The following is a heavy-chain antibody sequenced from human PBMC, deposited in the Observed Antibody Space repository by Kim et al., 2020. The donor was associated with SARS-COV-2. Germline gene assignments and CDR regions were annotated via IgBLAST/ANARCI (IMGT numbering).Heavy chain of an antibody. V-gene: IGHV3-23*01. Sequence: GGSLRLSCSASGFTSARYAMSWVRQAPGKGLEWVSIISDSGDRTYYADSVKGRFTISRDNSKNTVSLHISSLRAEATAVYYCPTDQNDSWFGDFDYWGLG. J-gene: IGHJ4*02. D-gene: IGHD3-16*01. CDR2: ISDSGDRT. CDR3: PTDQNDSWFGDFDY. CDR1: GFTSARYA.